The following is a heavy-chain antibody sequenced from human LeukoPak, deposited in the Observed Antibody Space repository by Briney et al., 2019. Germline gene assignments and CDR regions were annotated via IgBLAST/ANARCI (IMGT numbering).Heavy chain of an antibody. CDR2: INHSGST. V-gene: IGHV4-34*01. Sequence: SATLSLTCAVYGGSFSGYYWSWIRQPPGKGLEWIGEINHSGSTNYNPSLKSRVTISVDTSKNQFSLKLSSVTAADTAVYYCARGRRTSTAFDIWGQGTMVTVSS. J-gene: IGHJ3*02. CDR3: ARGRRTSTAFDI. CDR1: GGSFSGYY. D-gene: IGHD2-2*01.